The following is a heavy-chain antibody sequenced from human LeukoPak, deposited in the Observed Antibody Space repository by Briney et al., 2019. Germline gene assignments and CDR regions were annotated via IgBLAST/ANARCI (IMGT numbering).Heavy chain of an antibody. CDR2: IANSGRST. CDR1: GFSFSNYF. J-gene: IGHJ4*02. D-gene: IGHD1-26*01. CDR3: AREASGNYHVFDS. Sequence: GGSLRLSCEASGFSFSNYFMSWIRQAPGKGLEWVSYIANSGRSTNYADAVKGRFTISRDNAKKSVYLEMTDLRAEDTAVYCCAREASGNYHVFDSWGQGTLVTVSS. V-gene: IGHV3-11*04.